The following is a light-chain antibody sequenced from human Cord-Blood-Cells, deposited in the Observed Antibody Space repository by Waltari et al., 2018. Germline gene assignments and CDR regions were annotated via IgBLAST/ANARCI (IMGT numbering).Light chain of an antibody. CDR2: EVS. CDR3: SSYTSSSTLEV. CDR1: SSDVGGYNY. Sequence: QSALTQPASVSGSPGQSITISCTGTSSDVGGYNYVSWYQQHPGKAPKPMIYEVSNRHSGVSNRFSGSKSGNTASLTISGLQAEDEADYYCSSYTSSSTLEVFGGGTKLTVL. V-gene: IGLV2-14*01. J-gene: IGLJ2*01.